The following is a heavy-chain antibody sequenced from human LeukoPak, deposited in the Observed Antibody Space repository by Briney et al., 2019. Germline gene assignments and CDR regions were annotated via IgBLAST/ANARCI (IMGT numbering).Heavy chain of an antibody. CDR3: ARMTHSGSYYFDY. Sequence: ETLSLTCSVSGGSISSSAYHWSWVRQAPGKGLEWVSYISSSSSTIYYADSVKGRFTISRDNAKTSLYLQMNSLRDEDTAVYYCARMTHSGSYYFDYWGQGTLVTVSS. D-gene: IGHD1-26*01. J-gene: IGHJ4*02. V-gene: IGHV3-48*02. CDR1: GGSISSSAYH. CDR2: ISSSSSTI.